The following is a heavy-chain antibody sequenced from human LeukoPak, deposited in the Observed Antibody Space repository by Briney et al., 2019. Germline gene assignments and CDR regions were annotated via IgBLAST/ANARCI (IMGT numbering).Heavy chain of an antibody. D-gene: IGHD5-12*01. CDR3: ARDTIVATIHYYYYGMDV. J-gene: IGHJ6*04. Sequence: PGRSLRLSCAASGFTFSSYGMHWVRQAPGKGLEWVAVIWYDGSNKYYADSVKGRFTISRDNSKNTLYLQMNSLRAEDTAVYYCARDTIVATIHYYYYGMDVWGKGTTVSVSS. V-gene: IGHV3-33*01. CDR1: GFTFSSYG. CDR2: IWYDGSNK.